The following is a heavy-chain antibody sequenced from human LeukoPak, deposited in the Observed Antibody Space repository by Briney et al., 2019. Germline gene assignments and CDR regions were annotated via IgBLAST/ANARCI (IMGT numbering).Heavy chain of an antibody. CDR1: GFPFSSYG. V-gene: IGHV3-30*02. CDR3: AKDSSTSNYYYGLDV. D-gene: IGHD6-13*01. Sequence: PGGSLRLSCASSGFPFSSYGMHWVRQAPGKGLEWVSYISYDGVNEYYADSVKGRFTISRGNSKNTLYLQMNSLRGDDTGMYFCAKDSSTSNYYYGLDVRGQGATVTVSS. CDR2: ISYDGVNE. J-gene: IGHJ6*02.